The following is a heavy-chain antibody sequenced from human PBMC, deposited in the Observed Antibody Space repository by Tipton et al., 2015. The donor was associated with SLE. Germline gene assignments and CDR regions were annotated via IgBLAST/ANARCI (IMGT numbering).Heavy chain of an antibody. V-gene: IGHV3-11*06. CDR3: AREETNFYGSGSYYIARGMDV. J-gene: IGHJ6*02. CDR2: ISSSSRYI. Sequence: SLRLSCEASGISVSNEYMSWVRQAPGKGLEWVSFISSSSRYIHYSDSVKGRFTISRDNVKNSVYLQMNSLRAEDTAVYYCAREETNFYGSGSYYIARGMDVWGQGTTVTVSS. D-gene: IGHD3-10*01. CDR1: GISVSNEY.